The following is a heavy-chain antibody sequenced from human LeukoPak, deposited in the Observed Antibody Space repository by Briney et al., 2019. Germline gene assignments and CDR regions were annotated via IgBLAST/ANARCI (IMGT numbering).Heavy chain of an antibody. D-gene: IGHD2-2*01. CDR2: INKDGSEK. V-gene: IGHV3-7*04. CDR3: ARVYCSSTSCQSYFDY. Sequence: GRSLRLSCAASGFTFSSYGMHWVRQAPGKGLEWVANINKDGSEKYYVDSVKGRFSISRDNAENSQYLQMNSLRAEDTAVYYCARVYCSSTSCQSYFDYWGQGTLVTVSS. CDR1: GFTFSSYG. J-gene: IGHJ4*02.